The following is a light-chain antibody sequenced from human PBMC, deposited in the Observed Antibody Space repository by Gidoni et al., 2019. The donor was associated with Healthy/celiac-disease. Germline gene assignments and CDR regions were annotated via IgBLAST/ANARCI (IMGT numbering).Light chain of an antibody. J-gene: IGKJ3*01. CDR1: PSISSW. CDR3: QQYNSYLGT. CDR2: QAY. V-gene: IGKV1-5*03. Sequence: DIQLTQSPSTLSASVGDRVTITCRASPSISSWLAWYQQKPGKAPNLLIYQAYSLESGVPSRFSVSGSGTEFTLTIRSLQPDDFATYYCQQYNSYLGTFGPGTKVDIK.